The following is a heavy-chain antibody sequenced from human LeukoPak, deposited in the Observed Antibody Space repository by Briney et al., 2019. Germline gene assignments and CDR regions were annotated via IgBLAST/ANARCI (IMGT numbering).Heavy chain of an antibody. CDR2: IIPIFGTA. Sequence: SVKVSCKASGGTFSSYAISWVRQAPGQGLEWMGGIIPIFGTANYAQKFQGRVTITADESTSTAYMELSSLRSEDTAVYFCARRHPVLGGDMGNWFDPWGQGALVTVSS. J-gene: IGHJ5*02. CDR1: GGTFSSYA. V-gene: IGHV1-69*13. CDR3: ARRHPVLGGDMGNWFDP. D-gene: IGHD3-16*01.